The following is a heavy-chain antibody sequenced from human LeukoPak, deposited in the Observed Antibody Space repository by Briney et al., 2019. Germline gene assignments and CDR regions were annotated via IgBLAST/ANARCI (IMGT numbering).Heavy chain of an antibody. CDR2: ISWNSGSI. CDR3: AKDMDIVVVPAAIDY. J-gene: IGHJ4*02. Sequence: GGSLRLSCAASGFTFSSYSMNWVRQAPGKGLEWVSGISWNSGSIGYADSVKGRFTISRDNAKNSLYLQMNSLRAEDTALYYCAKDMDIVVVPAAIDYWGQGTLVTVSS. V-gene: IGHV3-9*01. D-gene: IGHD2-2*02. CDR1: GFTFSSYS.